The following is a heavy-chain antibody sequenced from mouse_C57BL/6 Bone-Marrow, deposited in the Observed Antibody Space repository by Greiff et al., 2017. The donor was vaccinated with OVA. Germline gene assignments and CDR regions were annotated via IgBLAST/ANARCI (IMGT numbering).Heavy chain of an antibody. V-gene: IGHV14-4*01. CDR1: GFTITDDY. J-gene: IGHJ2*01. CDR3: TTGYYGSRDCDD. D-gene: IGHD1-1*01. CDR2: IDPENGDT. Sequence: EVQLQQSGAELVRPGASVKLSCTASGFTITDDYMHWVKQRPEQGLEWIGWIDPENGDTEYASKFQGKATIPADTSSNTAYLQLSSLTSEDTAVYYGTTGYYGSRDCDDWGQGTTLTVSS.